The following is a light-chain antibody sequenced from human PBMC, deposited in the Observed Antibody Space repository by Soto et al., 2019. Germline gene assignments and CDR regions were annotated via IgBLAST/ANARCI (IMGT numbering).Light chain of an antibody. CDR2: AAS. CDR3: QQYYSYPPT. J-gene: IGKJ4*01. CDR1: QDIAIY. Sequence: IQLTQSPSSLSASVGESVTITCRASQDIAIYLAWYQQKPGKAPKIIIYAASTLQSGVPSRFSGSGSGTDFTLTISCLQSEDFATYYCQQYYSYPPTLGGGTKVDIK. V-gene: IGKV1-9*01.